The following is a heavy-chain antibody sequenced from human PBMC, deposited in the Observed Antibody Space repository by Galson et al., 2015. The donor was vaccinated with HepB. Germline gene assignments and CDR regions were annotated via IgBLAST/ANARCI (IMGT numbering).Heavy chain of an antibody. CDR1: GFTFSSYA. V-gene: IGHV3-30-3*01. Sequence: SLRLSCAASGFTFSSYAMHWVRQAPGKGLEWVAVISYDGSNKYYADSVKGRFTISRDNSKNTLYLQMNSLRAEDTAVYYCARDSGPPYYFDYWGRRTLVTVSS. D-gene: IGHD3-10*01. J-gene: IGHJ4*02. CDR2: ISYDGSNK. CDR3: ARDSGPPYYFDY.